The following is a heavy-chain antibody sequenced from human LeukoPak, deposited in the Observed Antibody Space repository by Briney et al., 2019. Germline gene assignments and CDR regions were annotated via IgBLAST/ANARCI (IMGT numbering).Heavy chain of an antibody. CDR3: ARGRDGYNLVDAFDI. CDR2: ISSSSNTI. CDR1: GFTFSSYS. J-gene: IGHJ3*02. V-gene: IGHV3-48*01. Sequence: GGSLRLSCAASGFTFSSYSMNWVRQAPGKGLEWVSYISSSSNTIHYAESVKGRFTISRDNAKNSLYLQMNSLRAEDTAVYYCARGRDGYNLVDAFDIWGQGIMVTVSS. D-gene: IGHD5-24*01.